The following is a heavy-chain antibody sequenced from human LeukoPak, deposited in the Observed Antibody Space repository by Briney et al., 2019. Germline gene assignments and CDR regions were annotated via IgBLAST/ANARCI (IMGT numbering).Heavy chain of an antibody. CDR3: AKELDTMFFDY. J-gene: IGHJ4*02. CDR1: GFNFDRYT. Sequence: GGSLRLSCATSGFNFDRYTVHWVRQAPGKGLEWVSLAGWAGGTTFYSDSVRGRFTISRDSGRKSAYLQMNSLTTDDTAFYFCAKELDTMFFDYWGQGALVTVSS. CDR2: AGWAGGTT. D-gene: IGHD3-10*02. V-gene: IGHV3-43*01.